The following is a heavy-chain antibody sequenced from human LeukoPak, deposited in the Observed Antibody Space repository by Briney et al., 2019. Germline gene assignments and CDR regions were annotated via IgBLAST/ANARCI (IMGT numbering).Heavy chain of an antibody. CDR3: ARVDYGDYESYYYYYMDV. J-gene: IGHJ6*03. CDR1: GGSISSYY. D-gene: IGHD4-17*01. CDR2: IYYIVST. Sequence: SETLSLTCTVSGGSISSYYWSWIRQPPGKGLEWIGYIYYIVSTNYNPSLKSRVTISEDMSKNQFSLKLSSVTAADTAVYYCARVDYGDYESYYYYYMDVWGKGTTVTVSS. V-gene: IGHV4-59*01.